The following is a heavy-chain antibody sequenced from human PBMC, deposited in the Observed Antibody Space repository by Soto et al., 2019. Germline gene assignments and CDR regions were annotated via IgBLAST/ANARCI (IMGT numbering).Heavy chain of an antibody. CDR3: PRVLGNDAFDI. J-gene: IGHJ3*02. Sequence: QVQLQESGPGLVKPSGTLSLTCAVSGGSISSSNWWSWVRQPPGKGLEWIGEIYHSGSTNYNPSLKSRATVSASKSKTQFSPNLSSVTSAATAVYYCPRVLGNDAFDIWGQGTVVTVSS. V-gene: IGHV4-4*02. D-gene: IGHD3-3*02. CDR2: IYHSGST. CDR1: GGSISSSNW.